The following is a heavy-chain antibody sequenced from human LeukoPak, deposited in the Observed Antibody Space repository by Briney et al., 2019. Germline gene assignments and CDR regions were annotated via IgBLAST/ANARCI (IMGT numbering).Heavy chain of an antibody. CDR2: IYHSGST. CDR1: GGSISSGGYS. Sequence: SETLSLTCAVAGGSISSGGYSWSWIRQPPGKGLEWIGYIYHSGSTYYNPSLKSRVTISVDRSKNQFSLKLSSVTAADTAVYYCARGGVVATIGGQGTLVTVSS. V-gene: IGHV4-30-2*01. J-gene: IGHJ4*02. CDR3: ARGGVVATI. D-gene: IGHD5-12*01.